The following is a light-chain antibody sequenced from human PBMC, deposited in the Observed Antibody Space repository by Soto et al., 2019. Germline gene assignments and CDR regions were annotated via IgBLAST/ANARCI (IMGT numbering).Light chain of an antibody. Sequence: QSALTQPASMSGSLGQSITISCTGTSSDIGRYKFVSWYQHHPGKAPKLIIYEATKRPSGVPYRFSGSKSGNTASLTISGLQAEDEADYYCTSYTITSPYVFGSGTTLTVL. CDR3: TSYTITSPYV. V-gene: IGLV2-14*01. J-gene: IGLJ1*01. CDR2: EAT. CDR1: SSDIGRYKF.